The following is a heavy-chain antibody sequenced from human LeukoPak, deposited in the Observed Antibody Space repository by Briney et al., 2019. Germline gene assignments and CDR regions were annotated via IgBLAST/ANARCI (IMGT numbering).Heavy chain of an antibody. D-gene: IGHD5-24*01. CDR2: MNPNSGNT. CDR1: GYTFTSYD. CDR3: ARGLGEMATITNWFDP. Sequence: ASVKVSCKASGYTFTSYDINWVRQATGQGLEWMGWMNPNSGNTGYAQKFQGRVTMTRNTSISTAYMELSSLRSEDTAVYYCARGLGEMATITNWFDPWGQGTLVTVSS. V-gene: IGHV1-8*01. J-gene: IGHJ5*02.